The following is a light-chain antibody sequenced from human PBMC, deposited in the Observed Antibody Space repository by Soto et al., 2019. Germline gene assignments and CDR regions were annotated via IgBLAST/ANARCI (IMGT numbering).Light chain of an antibody. Sequence: EIVTTQSPATLSVSPGERATLSCRASQSVSTNLAWYQQKSGQAPRLLIYGASTRAAGIPARFSGSGSGTEFTLTISSLQSEDFAVYYCQQSNNWPPYTFGQGTKLEIK. CDR1: QSVSTN. V-gene: IGKV3-15*01. CDR3: QQSNNWPPYT. J-gene: IGKJ2*01. CDR2: GAS.